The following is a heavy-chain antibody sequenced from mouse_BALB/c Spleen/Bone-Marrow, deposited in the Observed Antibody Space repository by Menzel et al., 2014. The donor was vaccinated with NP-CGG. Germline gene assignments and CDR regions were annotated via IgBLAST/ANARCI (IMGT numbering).Heavy chain of an antibody. J-gene: IGHJ2*01. CDR3: ARYRYDYGYGDY. CDR2: INPYKGGT. V-gene: IGHV1-18*01. Sequence: EVQLQQSGPELVKPGASMKISCKASGYSFTGYTINWVKQSHGKNLEWIGLINPYKGGTSYNQKFKDKATLTVDKSSSTAYMELLSLTSGGSAVYYCARYRYDYGYGDYGGQGTTLTVAS. D-gene: IGHD1-2*01. CDR1: GYSFTGYT.